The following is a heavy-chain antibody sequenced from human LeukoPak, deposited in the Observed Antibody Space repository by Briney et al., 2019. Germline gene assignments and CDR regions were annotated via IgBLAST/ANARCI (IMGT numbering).Heavy chain of an antibody. D-gene: IGHD1-1*01. Sequence: PSETLSLTCTVSGDSISGGDCNWSWIRQHPGKGLEWMAYIYYSGNTYYNSSLQRRVTISIDTSQNQFSLKLSSVTAAATAVYYCARGGPTRYSYSFDSWGQGTLVTVSS. CDR1: GDSISGGDCN. J-gene: IGHJ5*01. V-gene: IGHV4-31*03. CDR3: ARGGPTRYSYSFDS. CDR2: IYYSGNT.